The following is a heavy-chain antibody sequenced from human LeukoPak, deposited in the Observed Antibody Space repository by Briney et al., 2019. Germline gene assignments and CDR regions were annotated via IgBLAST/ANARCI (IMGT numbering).Heavy chain of an antibody. D-gene: IGHD6-19*01. CDR1: GGSISSYY. CDR3: ARGSYSGWYGY. Sequence: PSETLSLTCTVSGGSISSYYWSWIRQPPGKGLEWIGYIYYSGSTNYNPSLKSRVTISVDTSKNQFSLKLSSVTAADTAVYYCARGSYSGWYGYWGQGTLVTVSS. CDR2: IYYSGST. J-gene: IGHJ4*02. V-gene: IGHV4-59*12.